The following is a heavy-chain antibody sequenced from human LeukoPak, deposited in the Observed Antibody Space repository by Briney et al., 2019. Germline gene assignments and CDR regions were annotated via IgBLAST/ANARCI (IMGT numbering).Heavy chain of an antibody. V-gene: IGHV1-46*01. CDR3: VPTVDGVLRFLF. CDR2: INPSGGST. D-gene: IGHD3-3*01. J-gene: IGHJ3*01. CDR1: GYTFTSYY. Sequence: ASVKVSCKASGYTFTSYYMHWVRQAPGQGLEWMGIINPSGGSTSYAQKFQGRVTMTRDTSTSTVYMELSSLRSEDTAVYYCVPTVDGVLRFLFWGQGTMVTVSS.